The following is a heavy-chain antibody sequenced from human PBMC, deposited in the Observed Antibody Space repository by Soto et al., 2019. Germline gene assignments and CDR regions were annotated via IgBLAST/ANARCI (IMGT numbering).Heavy chain of an antibody. CDR3: ARDGGAY. Sequence: ELQLLESGGGLVQPGGALTLSCAASGFIFSNYAMSWVRQAPGKGLEWVSATSTTATTTTYADSVKGRFTISRDNSKNTLYMQMNSLRAEDTALYYCARDGGAYWGQGTLVIVSS. J-gene: IGHJ4*02. CDR1: GFIFSNYA. D-gene: IGHD3-16*01. V-gene: IGHV3-23*01. CDR2: TSTTATTT.